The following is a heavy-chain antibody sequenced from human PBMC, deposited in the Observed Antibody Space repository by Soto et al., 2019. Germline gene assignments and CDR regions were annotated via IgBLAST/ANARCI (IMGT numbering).Heavy chain of an antibody. J-gene: IGHJ3*02. V-gene: IGHV1-18*01. CDR3: ARDGDIVVVTDAFDI. Sequence: ASVKVSCKASGYTFTSYGISWVRQAPGQGLEWMGWISAYNGNTNYAQKLQGRVTMTTDTSTSTAYMELRSLRSDDTALYYCARDGDIVVVTDAFDIWGQGTMVTVSS. D-gene: IGHD2-21*02. CDR1: GYTFTSYG. CDR2: ISAYNGNT.